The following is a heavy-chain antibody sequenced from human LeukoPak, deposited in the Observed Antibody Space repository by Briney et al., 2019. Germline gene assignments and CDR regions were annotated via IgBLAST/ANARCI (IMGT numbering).Heavy chain of an antibody. J-gene: IGHJ4*02. CDR3: ARGGYYYDT. D-gene: IGHD6-13*01. Sequence: ASVKVSCKASGYTFTSYDITWVRQATGQGLEWMGWINPNSNNTGYAQKFQGRITMTWNTSISTAYMELSSLRSEDTPVYYCARGGYYYDTSGQGTLVTASS. CDR1: GYTFTSYD. CDR2: INPNSNNT. V-gene: IGHV1-8*01.